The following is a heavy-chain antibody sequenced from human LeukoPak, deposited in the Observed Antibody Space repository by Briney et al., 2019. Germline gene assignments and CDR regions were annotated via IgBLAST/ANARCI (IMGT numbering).Heavy chain of an antibody. J-gene: IGHJ4*02. D-gene: IGHD3-22*01. CDR3: AGQYYDGSGSYYFDY. V-gene: IGHV4-4*02. CDR2: IYHSGST. Sequence: SGTLSLTCAVSGVSISSSNWWSWVRQPPGKGLEWIGEIYHSGSTNYNPSLKSRVTISVDKSKDQFSLDLSSVTAADTAVYYCAGQYYDGSGSYYFDYWGQGTLVTVSS. CDR1: GVSISSSNW.